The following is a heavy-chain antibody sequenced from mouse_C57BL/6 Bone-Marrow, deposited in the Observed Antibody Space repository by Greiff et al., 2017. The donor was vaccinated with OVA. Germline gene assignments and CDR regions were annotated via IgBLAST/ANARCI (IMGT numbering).Heavy chain of an antibody. D-gene: IGHD1-1*01. Sequence: VQLQQSGPGLVKPSQSLSLTCSVTGYSITSGYYWNWIRQFPGNKLEWMGYISYDGSNNYNPSLKNRISITRDTSKNQFFLKLNSVTTEDTATYYCARENYGSSSPGFDYWGQGTTLTVSS. CDR2: ISYDGSN. V-gene: IGHV3-6*01. J-gene: IGHJ2*01. CDR3: ARENYGSSSPGFDY. CDR1: GYSITSGYY.